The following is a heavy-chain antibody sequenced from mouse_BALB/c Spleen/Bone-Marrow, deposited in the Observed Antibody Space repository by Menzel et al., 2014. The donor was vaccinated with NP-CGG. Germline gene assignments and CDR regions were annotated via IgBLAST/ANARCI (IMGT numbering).Heavy chain of an antibody. Sequence: VKLVESGSGLVAPSQSLSITCTVSGFSLTSYGVHWVRQPPGKGLEWLGVIWAGGSTNYNSALMSRLSISKDNSKSQVFLKMNSLQTDDTAKYYCANLYLFAYWGQGTLVTVSA. CDR3: ANLYLFAY. J-gene: IGHJ3*01. CDR1: GFSLTSYG. D-gene: IGHD5-1-1*01. V-gene: IGHV2-9*02. CDR2: IWAGGST.